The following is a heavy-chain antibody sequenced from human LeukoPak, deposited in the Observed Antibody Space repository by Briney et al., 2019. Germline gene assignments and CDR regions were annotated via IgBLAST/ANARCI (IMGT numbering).Heavy chain of an antibody. Sequence: SQTLSLTRAVSGGSISSGGYSWSWIRQPPGKGLEWIGYIYHSGSTNYNPSLKSRVTISVDTSKNQFSLKLSSVTAADTAVYYCANQLLKSRLGFDPWGQGTLVTVSS. CDR3: ANQLLKSRLGFDP. J-gene: IGHJ5*02. D-gene: IGHD2-2*01. CDR1: GGSISSGGYS. V-gene: IGHV4-30-2*01. CDR2: IYHSGST.